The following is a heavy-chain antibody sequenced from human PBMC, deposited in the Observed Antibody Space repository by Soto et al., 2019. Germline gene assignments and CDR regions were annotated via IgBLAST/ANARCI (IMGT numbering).Heavy chain of an antibody. CDR1: GYSFTSYW. Sequence: GESLKISCKGSGYSFTSYWIGWVRQMPGKGLEWMGIIYPGDSDTRYSPSFQGQVTISADKSISTAYLQWSSLKASDTAMYYCARHVAYYDILTGYQSPYGVDVWGQGTTVTV. J-gene: IGHJ6*02. V-gene: IGHV5-51*01. CDR2: IYPGDSDT. D-gene: IGHD3-9*01. CDR3: ARHVAYYDILTGYQSPYGVDV.